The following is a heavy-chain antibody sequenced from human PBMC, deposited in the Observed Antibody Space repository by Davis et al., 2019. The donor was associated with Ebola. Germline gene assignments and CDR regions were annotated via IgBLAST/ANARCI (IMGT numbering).Heavy chain of an antibody. CDR3: ARGDYGGNSGFGY. V-gene: IGHV4-4*02. J-gene: IGHJ4*02. CDR1: GGSTSSSNW. CDR2: IYHSGST. D-gene: IGHD4-23*01. Sequence: MPSETLSPTCPVSGGSTSSSNWWSWVRLPPGKGLEWIGEIYHSGSTNYNPSLKSRVTISVDKSKNQFSLKLSSVTAADTAVYYCARGDYGGNSGFGYWGQGTLVTVSS.